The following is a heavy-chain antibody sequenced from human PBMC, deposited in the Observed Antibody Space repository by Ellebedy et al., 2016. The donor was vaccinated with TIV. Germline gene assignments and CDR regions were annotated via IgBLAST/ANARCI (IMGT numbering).Heavy chain of an antibody. CDR1: SGSISSGDYY. V-gene: IGHV4-30-4*01. CDR3: AREGGPYCSGGSCYGGIIDY. D-gene: IGHD2-15*01. Sequence: SETLSLXXTVSSGSISSGDYYWSWIRQPPGKGLEWIGYIYYSGSAYYNPSLKSRVTISVDTSKNQFSLKLSSVTAADTAVYYCAREGGPYCSGGSCYGGIIDYWGQGTLVTVSS. J-gene: IGHJ4*02. CDR2: IYYSGSA.